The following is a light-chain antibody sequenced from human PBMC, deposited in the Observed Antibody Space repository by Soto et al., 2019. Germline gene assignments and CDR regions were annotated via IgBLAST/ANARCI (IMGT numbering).Light chain of an antibody. V-gene: IGLV2-14*03. CDR1: SSDVGGYNY. CDR2: DVS. J-gene: IGLJ2*01. Sequence: QSVLTQPASVSGSPGQSITISCTGTSSDVGGYNYVSWYQQHPGKAPKVMIYDVSYRPSGVSNRFSGSTSGNTASLTISGLQVEDEADYYCSSYTSSSTLVVFGGGTKLTVL. CDR3: SSYTSSSTLVV.